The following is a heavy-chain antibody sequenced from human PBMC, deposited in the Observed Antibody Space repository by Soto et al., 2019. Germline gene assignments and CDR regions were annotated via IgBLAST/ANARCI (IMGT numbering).Heavy chain of an antibody. V-gene: IGHV4-59*01. J-gene: IGHJ5*02. CDR3: ARSFSP. D-gene: IGHD3-3*01. CDR1: GGSISNYQ. CDR2: IYYNGTT. Sequence: PSETLSLSCTVSGGSISNYQWSWVRQPPGKRLEWIGYIYYNGTTSYNPSLKSRVTISVDMSKNHLSLTLTSVTAADTAVYYCARSFSPWGQGTLVTVSS.